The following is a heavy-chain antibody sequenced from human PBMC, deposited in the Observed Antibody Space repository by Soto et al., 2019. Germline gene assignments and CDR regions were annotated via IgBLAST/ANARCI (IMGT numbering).Heavy chain of an antibody. Sequence: EVQLVQSGAVVKKPGSTVKISCQASGYKFDDLYMHWFLQAPGKGFEWMGLVDPEDGEPMYAKTFQGRVTMTADTSTDTAYMELKGLRFDDTAIHYCATAPAREDAFDIWGQGTPVTISS. CDR1: GYKFDDLY. V-gene: IGHV1-69-2*01. CDR2: VDPEDGEP. J-gene: IGHJ3*02. CDR3: ATAPAREDAFDI.